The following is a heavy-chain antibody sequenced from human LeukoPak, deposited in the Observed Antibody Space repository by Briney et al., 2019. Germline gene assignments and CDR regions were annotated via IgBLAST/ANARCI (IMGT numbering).Heavy chain of an antibody. CDR1: GLAFSYYG. V-gene: IGHV3-13*04. CDR3: ATGGAPAGYAYHL. CDR2: IGTAGDT. J-gene: IGHJ3*01. D-gene: IGHD6-13*01. Sequence: GGSLRLSCVASGLAFSYYGMHWVRQPTGKGLEWVSAIGTAGDTYYPDSVKGRFTISRENARKSLYLQMNNLRVGDTAVYYCATGGAPAGYAYHLWGQGTMVTVSS.